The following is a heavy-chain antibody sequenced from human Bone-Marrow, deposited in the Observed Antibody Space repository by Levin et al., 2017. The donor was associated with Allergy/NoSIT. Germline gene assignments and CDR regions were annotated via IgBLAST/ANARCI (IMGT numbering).Heavy chain of an antibody. D-gene: IGHD1-26*01. CDR3: ARDRGSGSYWAASFEY. V-gene: IGHV3-30*04. J-gene: IGHJ4*02. Sequence: PGGSLRLSCAASGFPFSKFAMHWVRQAPGKGLEWVAVISYDGSDKFYADSVKGRFTISRDTSKNTLYLHMDSLRDDDTAVYYCARDRGSGSYWAASFEYWGQGTLVTVSS. CDR2: ISYDGSDK. CDR1: GFPFSKFA.